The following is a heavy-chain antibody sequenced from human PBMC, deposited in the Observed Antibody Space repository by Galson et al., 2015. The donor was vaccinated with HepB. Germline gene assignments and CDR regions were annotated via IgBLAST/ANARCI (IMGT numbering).Heavy chain of an antibody. CDR3: ARDRGYYYGSGSYCFDY. CDR1: GFTFSSYS. D-gene: IGHD3-10*01. J-gene: IGHJ4*02. V-gene: IGHV3-21*01. Sequence: SLRLSCAASGFTFSSYSMNWVRQAPGKGLEWVSSISSSSSYIYYADSVKGRFTISRDNAKNSLYLQMNSLRAEDTAVYYCARDRGYYYGSGSYCFDYWGQGTLVTVSS. CDR2: ISSSSSYI.